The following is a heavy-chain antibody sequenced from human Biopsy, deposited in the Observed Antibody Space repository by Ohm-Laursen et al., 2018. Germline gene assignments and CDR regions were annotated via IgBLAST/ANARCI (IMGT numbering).Heavy chain of an antibody. V-gene: IGHV1-2*02. CDR2: ISPNSGGT. J-gene: IGHJ3*01. D-gene: IGHD3-16*02. CDR1: GYTVNDYF. Sequence: ASVKVSCKASGYTVNDYFLHWLRQAPGQGPEWMGWISPNSGGTNYAQKFQGRVSMTTDTSAATVYMELSSLTSDDTAVYYCTRDIMNTIAGLVARSDVFDVWGQGTMVTVSS. CDR3: TRDIMNTIAGLVARSDVFDV.